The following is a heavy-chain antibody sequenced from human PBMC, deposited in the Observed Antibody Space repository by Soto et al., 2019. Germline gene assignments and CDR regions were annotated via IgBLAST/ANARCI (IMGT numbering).Heavy chain of an antibody. J-gene: IGHJ4*02. CDR2: IIPIFGTA. CDR3: ARGEEYCGGDCYSFFDY. CDR1: GGTFSSYA. V-gene: IGHV1-69*12. Sequence: QVQLVQSGAEVKKPGSSVKVSCKASGGTFSSYAISWVRQAPGQGREWMGGIIPIFGTANYAQKFQGRVTITADESTSTAYMELSSLRSEDTAVYYCARGEEYCGGDCYSFFDYWGQGTLVTVSS. D-gene: IGHD2-21*02.